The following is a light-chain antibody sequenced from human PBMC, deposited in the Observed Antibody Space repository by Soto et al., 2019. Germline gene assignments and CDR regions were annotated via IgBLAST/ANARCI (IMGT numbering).Light chain of an antibody. CDR2: AAS. J-gene: IGKJ4*01. CDR1: QSVSNA. Sequence: EIVMTQSPVTLSVSPGDRVTLSCRASQSVSNAVAWYQQKYGQSPRLLIYAASTRATGVPDRFWGSGSGTDFTLTSSSMQSEDFAMYYCQQYDLWGSFGGGTRVEI. CDR3: QQYDLWGS. V-gene: IGKV3-15*01.